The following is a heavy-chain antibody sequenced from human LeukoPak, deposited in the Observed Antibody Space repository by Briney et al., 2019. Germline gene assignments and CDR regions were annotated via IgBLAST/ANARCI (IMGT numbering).Heavy chain of an antibody. CDR3: VKDPGRNSWDFAY. Sequence: GGSLRLSCAASGFTFSIYWMTWVRQAPGKGLEWIASISGSGGDTHYADSVKGRFTISRDISKNTLYVQMNSLRAEDTAVYYCVKDPGRNSWDFAYWGQGSLVTVSS. CDR2: ISGSGGDT. D-gene: IGHD3-10*01. CDR1: GFTFSIYW. J-gene: IGHJ4*02. V-gene: IGHV3-23*01.